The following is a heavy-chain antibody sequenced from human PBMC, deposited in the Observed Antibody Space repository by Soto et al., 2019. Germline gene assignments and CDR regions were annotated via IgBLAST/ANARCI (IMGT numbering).Heavy chain of an antibody. J-gene: IGHJ6*02. V-gene: IGHV3-11*01. Sequence: PGGSLRLSCAASGFTFSDYYMSWIRQAPGKGLEWVSYISSSGSTIYYADSVKGRFTISRDNAKNSLYLQMNSLRAEDTAVYYCARDKRRIADDYYGMDVWGQGTTVTVSS. CDR2: ISSSGSTI. D-gene: IGHD6-13*01. CDR1: GFTFSDYY. CDR3: ARDKRRIADDYYGMDV.